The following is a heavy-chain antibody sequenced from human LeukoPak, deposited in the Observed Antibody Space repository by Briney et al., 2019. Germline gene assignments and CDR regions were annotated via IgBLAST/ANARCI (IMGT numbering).Heavy chain of an antibody. J-gene: IGHJ6*03. V-gene: IGHV4-34*01. CDR2: INHSGST. D-gene: IGHD3-3*01. Sequence: SETLSLTCAVYGGSFSGYYWSWIRQPPGKGLEWIGEINHSGSTNYNPSLESRVTISVDTSKNQFSLKLSSVTAADTAVYYCAREVFGVVTPGHYYYMDVWGKGTTVTVSS. CDR3: AREVFGVVTPGHYYYMDV. CDR1: GGSFSGYY.